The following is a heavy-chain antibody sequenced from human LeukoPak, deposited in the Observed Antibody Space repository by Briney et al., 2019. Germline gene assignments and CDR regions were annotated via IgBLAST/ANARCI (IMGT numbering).Heavy chain of an antibody. CDR1: GGFISSYY. D-gene: IGHD3-10*01. Sequence: SETLSLTCTVSGGFISSYYWSWIRQPPGKGLEWIGYIYYSGSTNYNPSLKSRVTISVDTSKNQFSLKLSSVTAADTAVYYCARVRGLWFGELLFPDYYYSMDVWGQGTTVTVSS. CDR2: IYYSGST. V-gene: IGHV4-59*01. CDR3: ARVRGLWFGELLFPDYYYSMDV. J-gene: IGHJ6*02.